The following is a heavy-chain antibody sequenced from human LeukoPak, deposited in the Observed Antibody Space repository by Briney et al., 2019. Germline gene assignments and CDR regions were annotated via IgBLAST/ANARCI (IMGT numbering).Heavy chain of an antibody. J-gene: IGHJ2*01. V-gene: IGHV1-69*04. D-gene: IGHD3-10*01. CDR1: GGTFSSYA. CDR3: ARDSEGINWYLDL. CDR2: IIPILGIA. Sequence: SVKVSCKASGGTFSSYAISWVRQAPGQGLEWMGRIIPILGIANYAQKFQGRVTITADKSTSTAYMELSSLRSEDTAVYYCARDSEGINWYLDLWGRGTLVTVSS.